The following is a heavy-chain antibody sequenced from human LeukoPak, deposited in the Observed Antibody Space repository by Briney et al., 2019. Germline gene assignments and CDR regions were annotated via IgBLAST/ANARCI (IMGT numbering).Heavy chain of an antibody. CDR1: RFTFTSYR. J-gene: IGHJ4*02. CDR3: ARVHGDYSGVPGY. V-gene: IGHV3-7*01. Sequence: GRTLRLSCAPSRFTFTSYRMSWVRQAGRHQRESLSNIKQDGSEKYYMNSVQCRFTISRYNAKNSLYLQMNSLRAEDTAVYSCARVHGDYSGVPGYWGQGTLVTVSS. D-gene: IGHD4-17*01. CDR2: IKQDGSEK.